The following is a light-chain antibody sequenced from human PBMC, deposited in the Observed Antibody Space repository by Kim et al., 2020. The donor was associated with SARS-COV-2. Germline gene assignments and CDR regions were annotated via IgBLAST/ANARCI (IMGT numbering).Light chain of an antibody. CDR1: ECVRDTY. J-gene: IGKJ2*01. Sequence: LSPGEGAPLCCGASECVRDTYFACYQQTPGQAPRLLICGASSRATIIPDRCSGSGSGTDFTLTISRLEPEDFALYYCQQYGNSPYTFGQGTKLEI. CDR3: QQYGNSPYT. CDR2: GAS. V-gene: IGKV3-20*01.